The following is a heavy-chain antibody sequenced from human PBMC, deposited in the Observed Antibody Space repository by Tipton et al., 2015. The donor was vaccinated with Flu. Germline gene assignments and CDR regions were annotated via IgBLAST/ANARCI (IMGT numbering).Heavy chain of an antibody. V-gene: IGHV3-21*01. D-gene: IGHD2-15*01. CDR3: ASVYCGGGSCYSALGY. J-gene: IGHJ4*02. Sequence: SLRLSCEASGFSFSTYSMNWVRQAPGKGLEWVAYIGSSTSYIYYAESVKGRFTISRDNAKNSLYLQMNSLRAEDTAIYYCASVYCGGGSCYSALGYWGQGTLSPSPQ. CDR2: IGSSTSYI. CDR1: GFSFSTYS.